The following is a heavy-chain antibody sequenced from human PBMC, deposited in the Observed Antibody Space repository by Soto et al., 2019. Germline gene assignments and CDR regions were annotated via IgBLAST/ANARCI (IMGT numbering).Heavy chain of an antibody. J-gene: IGHJ3*02. CDR3: ARPGFEYWDAFDI. CDR1: GFSFSKYA. Sequence: DVQLLESGGGLVQPGGSLRLSCAASGFSFSKYAMIWVRQAPGKGQEWVSGITGSGGTIEYAASVKGRFTISRDNSKNTVYLQMNSLRAEDTAVYYCARPGFEYWDAFDIWGQGTMVTVSS. V-gene: IGHV3-23*01. D-gene: IGHD2-8*02. CDR2: ITGSGGTI.